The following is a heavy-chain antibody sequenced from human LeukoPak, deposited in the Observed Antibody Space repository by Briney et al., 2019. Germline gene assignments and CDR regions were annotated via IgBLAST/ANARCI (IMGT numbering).Heavy chain of an antibody. CDR3: ARVWSLAAAGMDWFDP. V-gene: IGHV1-18*01. CDR2: ISAYNGNT. J-gene: IGHJ5*02. D-gene: IGHD6-13*01. Sequence: VASVKVSCKASGYTFTSYGISWVRQAPGQGLEWMGWISAYNGNTNYAQKLQGRVTMTTDTSTSTAYMELRSLRSDDTAVYYCARVWSLAAAGMDWFDPWGQGTLVTVSS. CDR1: GYTFTSYG.